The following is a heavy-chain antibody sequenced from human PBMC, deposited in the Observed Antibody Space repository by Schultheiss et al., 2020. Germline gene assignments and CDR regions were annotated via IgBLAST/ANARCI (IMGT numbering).Heavy chain of an antibody. CDR2: ISWNSGYI. CDR1: GFTFSSYS. J-gene: IGHJ4*02. CDR3: AKDISPGIPRPYYFDY. V-gene: IGHV3-9*01. Sequence: SLKISCAASGFTFSSYSMNWVRQAPGKGLEWVSGISWNSGYIGYADSVKGRFTISRDNVKNSLYLQMNSLRAEDTALYYCAKDISPGIPRPYYFDYWGQGTLVTVSS. D-gene: IGHD6-13*01.